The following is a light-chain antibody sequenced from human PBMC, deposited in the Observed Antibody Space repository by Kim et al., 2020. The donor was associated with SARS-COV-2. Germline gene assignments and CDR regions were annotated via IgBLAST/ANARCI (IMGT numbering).Light chain of an antibody. CDR3: MIWRSSAWV. CDR1: SGINVGTYR. V-gene: IGLV5-45*02. J-gene: IGLJ3*02. CDR2: YKSDSDK. Sequence: QPVLTQLSSLSASPGASASLTCTLRSGINVGTYRIYWYQQKPGSPPQYLLRYKSDSDKQQGSGVPSRFSGSKDASANAGILLISGLQSEDEADYYCMIWRSSAWVFGGGTQLTVL.